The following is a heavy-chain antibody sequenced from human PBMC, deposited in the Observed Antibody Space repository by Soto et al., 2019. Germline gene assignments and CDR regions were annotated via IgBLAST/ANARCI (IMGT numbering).Heavy chain of an antibody. V-gene: IGHV3-30*03. D-gene: IGHD6-13*01. CDR1: GFTFSSYG. Sequence: PGGSLRLSCAASGFTFSSYGMHWVRQAPGKGLEWVAVISYDGSNKYYADSVKGRFTISRDNSKNTLYLQMNSLRAEDTAVYYCARESQSGYSSSWYFYYYYYGMDVCGQGTTVTVSS. J-gene: IGHJ6*02. CDR3: ARESQSGYSSSWYFYYYYYGMDV. CDR2: ISYDGSNK.